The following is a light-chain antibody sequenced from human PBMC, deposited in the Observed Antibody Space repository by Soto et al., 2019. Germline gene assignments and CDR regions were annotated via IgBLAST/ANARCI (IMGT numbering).Light chain of an antibody. V-gene: IGKV1-27*01. J-gene: IGKJ4*01. CDR1: QGISNY. Sequence: DIQMTQSPSTLPASVGDRVTITCRASQGISNYLAWYQQKPGKVPKLLIYAASTLQSGVPSRFSGSGSGTDFTLKISRVEAEDVGVYYCMQDVELPFTFGGGTKVDIK. CDR2: AAS. CDR3: MQDVELPFT.